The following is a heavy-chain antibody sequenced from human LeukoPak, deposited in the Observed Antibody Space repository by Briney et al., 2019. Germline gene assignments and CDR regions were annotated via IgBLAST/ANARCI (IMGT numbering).Heavy chain of an antibody. Sequence: PGGSLRLSCSASGFTLRPYDMHSVRRATGKGLEWVSAIGAGGDTYYPGSVQGRLTISRENAKNSLYLQMNSVRAGDTAVYSCVRAISGFDLWGRGTLVTVSS. CDR1: GFTLRPYD. V-gene: IGHV3-13*04. D-gene: IGHD1-26*01. J-gene: IGHJ2*01. CDR2: IGAGGDT. CDR3: VRAISGFDL.